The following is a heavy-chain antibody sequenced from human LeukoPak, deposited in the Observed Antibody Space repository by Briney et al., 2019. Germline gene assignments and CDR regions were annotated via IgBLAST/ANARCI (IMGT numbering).Heavy chain of an antibody. V-gene: IGHV4-59*01. D-gene: IGHD3-10*01. CDR3: ARLRGRSGSYSVDP. CDR2: IYYSGST. J-gene: IGHJ5*02. Sequence: PSETLSLTCSVSGGSISGYYWNWIRQPPGKGLEWIGYIYYSGSTNYNPSLKSRVSISGDMSKNQISLKVVSVTAADTAVYYCARLRGRSGSYSVDPWGQGTLVTVSS. CDR1: GGSISGYY.